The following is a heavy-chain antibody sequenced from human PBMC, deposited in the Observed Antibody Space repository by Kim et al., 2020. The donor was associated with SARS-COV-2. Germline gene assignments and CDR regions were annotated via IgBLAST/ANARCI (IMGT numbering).Heavy chain of an antibody. D-gene: IGHD4-17*01. CDR3: ARGGYGDYHRLGWFDP. CDR2: IYYSGST. CDR1: GGSISSGGYY. Sequence: SETLSLTCTVSGGSISSGGYYWSWIRQHPGKGLEWIGYIYYSGSTYYNPSLKSRVTISVDTSKNQFSLKLSSVTAADTAVYYCARGGYGDYHRLGWFDPWGQGTLVTVSS. V-gene: IGHV4-31*03. J-gene: IGHJ5*02.